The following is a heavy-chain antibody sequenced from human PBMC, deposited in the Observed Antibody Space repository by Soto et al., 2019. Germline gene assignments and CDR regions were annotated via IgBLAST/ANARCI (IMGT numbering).Heavy chain of an antibody. CDR1: GGSISSYY. D-gene: IGHD1-1*01. Sequence: SETLSLTCTVSGGSISSYYWSWIRQPPGKGLEWIGYIYYSESTNYNPSLKSRVTISVDTSKNQFSLKLSSVTAADTAVYYCARTTFRYYFDYWGQGTLVTVSS. CDR2: IYYSEST. V-gene: IGHV4-59*01. CDR3: ARTTFRYYFDY. J-gene: IGHJ4*02.